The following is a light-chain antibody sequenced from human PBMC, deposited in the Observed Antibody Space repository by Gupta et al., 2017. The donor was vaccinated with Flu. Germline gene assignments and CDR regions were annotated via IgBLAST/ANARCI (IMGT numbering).Light chain of an antibody. V-gene: IGLV1-51*02. CDR1: SSNIGSNF. CDR2: ENN. CDR3: ATWDNSRSAGV. Sequence: KVTISSSGSSSNIGSNFVSWYQRRPGTAPKLLIYENNRRASGIPDRFSGSKSGTSATLAITGLQPGDEADVYCATWDNSRSAGVIGGGTKVTVL. J-gene: IGLJ3*02.